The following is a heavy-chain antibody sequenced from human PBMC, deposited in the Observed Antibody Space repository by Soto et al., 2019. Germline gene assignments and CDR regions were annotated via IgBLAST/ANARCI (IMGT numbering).Heavy chain of an antibody. J-gene: IGHJ4*02. Sequence: QVQLQQWGAGLLKPSETLSLTCAVYGGSFSGYYWTWIRQPPGTGLEWFGEINQSGSTNYDPSPKXXGTVSVDTSKNPSSLKLTSVTAAATAVYYCARDKVTGLFDYWGQGTLVTVSS. CDR2: INQSGST. V-gene: IGHV4-34*01. CDR1: GGSFSGYY. CDR3: ARDKVTGLFDY. D-gene: IGHD2-8*02.